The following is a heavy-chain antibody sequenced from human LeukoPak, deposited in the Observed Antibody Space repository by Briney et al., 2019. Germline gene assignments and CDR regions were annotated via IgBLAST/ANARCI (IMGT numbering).Heavy chain of an antibody. Sequence: APVKVSCKASGYTFTGYYLHWVRQAPGQGLEWMGWINSNNGGTDYSLNFVGRVTMTRDTSINTAYLELSGLRSDDTAVYYCARVYSVGYFDNWGQGTLVTVSS. V-gene: IGHV1-2*02. D-gene: IGHD5/OR15-5a*01. CDR2: INSNNGGT. CDR1: GYTFTGYY. CDR3: ARVYSVGYFDN. J-gene: IGHJ4*02.